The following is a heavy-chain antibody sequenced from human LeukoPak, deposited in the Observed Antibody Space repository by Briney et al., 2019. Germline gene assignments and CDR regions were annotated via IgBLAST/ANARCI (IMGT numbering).Heavy chain of an antibody. V-gene: IGHV3-69-1*01. D-gene: IGHD4-23*01. CDR2: ISSRSYT. J-gene: IGHJ4*02. CDR3: ASYGGFTSATLVDLL. Sequence: GGSLRLSCAASGFSFSVYSMNWVREAPGKGLEWASSISSRSYTDYADSVRGRFTISRDNAKNSLFLQMNSLRAEDTAVYYCASYGGFTSATLVDLLWGQGTLVTVSS. CDR1: GFSFSVYS.